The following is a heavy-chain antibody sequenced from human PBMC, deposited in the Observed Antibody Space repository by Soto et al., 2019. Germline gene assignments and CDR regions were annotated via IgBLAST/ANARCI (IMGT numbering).Heavy chain of an antibody. Sequence: SETLSLTCTVSGGSISSGGYSWTWIRQSPGKGLEWIGYTYQSGSAYYNPSLKSRVTISVDRSKNQFSLNLTSVTAADTAVYYCARDYYGMDVWGQGTTVTISS. CDR3: ARDYYGMDV. CDR2: TYQSGSA. CDR1: GGSISSGGYS. V-gene: IGHV4-30-2*06. J-gene: IGHJ6*02.